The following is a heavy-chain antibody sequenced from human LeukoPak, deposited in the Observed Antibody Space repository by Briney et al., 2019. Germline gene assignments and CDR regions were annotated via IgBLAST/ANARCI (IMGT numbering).Heavy chain of an antibody. Sequence: PSETLSLTCAVYGGSLSGYYWSWIRQPPGKGLEWIGEINHSGSTNYNPSLKSRVTISVDTSKNQFSLKLSSVTAADTAVYYCARGYCSGGSCYWSSGSYFDYWGQGTLVTVSS. CDR1: GGSLSGYY. V-gene: IGHV4-34*01. CDR3: ARGYCSGGSCYWSSGSYFDY. CDR2: INHSGST. D-gene: IGHD2-15*01. J-gene: IGHJ4*02.